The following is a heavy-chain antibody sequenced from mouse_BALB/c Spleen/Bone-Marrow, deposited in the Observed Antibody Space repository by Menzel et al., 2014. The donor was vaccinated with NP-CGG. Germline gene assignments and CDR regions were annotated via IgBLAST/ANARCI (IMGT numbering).Heavy chain of an antibody. Sequence: EVQGVESGAELVKPGASVKLSCTAPGFNIKDTYMHWVKQRPEQGLEWIGRIDPANVNTKYDPKFQGKATITADTSSNTAYLQLSSLTSEDTAVYYCASYVYGYYFDYWGQGTTLTVSS. CDR3: ASYVYGYYFDY. CDR1: GFNIKDTY. V-gene: IGHV14-3*02. J-gene: IGHJ2*01. D-gene: IGHD1-1*01. CDR2: IDPANVNT.